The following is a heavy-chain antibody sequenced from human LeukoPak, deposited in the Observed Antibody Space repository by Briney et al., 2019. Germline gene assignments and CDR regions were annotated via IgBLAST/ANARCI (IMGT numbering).Heavy chain of an antibody. Sequence: PGGSLRLSCAASGFTFRSYGMHWVPEAPGKGREGGAVISYEGSYKFYSDSVKGLFTIPRDNSENTLYLQMNSLRAEATAVYYCANNPGVGAGLFDYWGQGTLVTVSS. CDR1: GFTFRSYG. CDR3: ANNPGVGAGLFDY. D-gene: IGHD3-10*01. J-gene: IGHJ4*02. V-gene: IGHV3-30*18. CDR2: ISYEGSYK.